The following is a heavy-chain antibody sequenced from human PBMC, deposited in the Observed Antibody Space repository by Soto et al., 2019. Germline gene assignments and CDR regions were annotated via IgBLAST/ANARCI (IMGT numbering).Heavy chain of an antibody. J-gene: IGHJ4*02. CDR2: INPSGGST. CDR3: ARESPPEGWYVY. V-gene: IGHV1-46*02. CDR1: GYTFNSYG. D-gene: IGHD6-19*01. Sequence: APVKVSCTASGYTFNSYGISWVRQAPGQGLEWMGWINPSGGSTSYAQKFQGRVTMTRDTSTSTVYMELSSLRSEDTAVYFCARESPPEGWYVYWGLGTLVTVSS.